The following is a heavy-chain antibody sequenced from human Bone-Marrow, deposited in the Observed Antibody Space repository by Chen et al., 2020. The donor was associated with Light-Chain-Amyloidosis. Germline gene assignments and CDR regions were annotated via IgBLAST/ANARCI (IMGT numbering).Heavy chain of an antibody. V-gene: IGHV1-18*01. CDR1: GYTFTSYG. CDR3: AKTPRTDYDTVANWFDP. D-gene: IGHD3-9*01. Sequence: QVQLVQSGAEVKKPGASVKVSCKASGYTFTSYGISWVRQAPGQGLEWMGWISAYNGNTNYAQKLQGRVTMTTDTSTSTAYMELRSLRSDDTAVYYCAKTPRTDYDTVANWFDPWGQGTLVTVSS. J-gene: IGHJ5*02. CDR2: ISAYNGNT.